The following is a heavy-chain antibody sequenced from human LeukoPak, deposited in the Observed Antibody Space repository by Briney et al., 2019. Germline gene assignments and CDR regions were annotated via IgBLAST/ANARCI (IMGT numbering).Heavy chain of an antibody. Sequence: SETLSLTCTVSGSSISSYYWSWIRQPPGKGLEWIGYIYYSGSTKYNPSLKSRVTISVDTSKNQFSLNLSSVTAADTAVYYCARDTREDTAMAYFDYRGQGTLVTVSS. D-gene: IGHD5-18*01. CDR1: GSSISSYY. CDR2: IYYSGST. V-gene: IGHV4-59*01. J-gene: IGHJ4*02. CDR3: ARDTREDTAMAYFDY.